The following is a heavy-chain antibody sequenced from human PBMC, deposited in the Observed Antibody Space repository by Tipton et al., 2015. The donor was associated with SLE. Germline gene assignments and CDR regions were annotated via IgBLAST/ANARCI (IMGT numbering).Heavy chain of an antibody. CDR2: ISAYNGNT. J-gene: IGHJ4*02. V-gene: IGHV1-18*01. D-gene: IGHD1-7*01. CDR3: ARGLFELELHFDY. Sequence: QLVQSGAEVKKPGASVKVSGKASGYTFTSYGISWVRQAPGQGLEWMGWISAYNGNTNYAQKLQGRVTMTRNTSISTAYMELSSLRSEDTAVYFCARGLFELELHFDYWGQGTLVIVSS. CDR1: GYTFTSYG.